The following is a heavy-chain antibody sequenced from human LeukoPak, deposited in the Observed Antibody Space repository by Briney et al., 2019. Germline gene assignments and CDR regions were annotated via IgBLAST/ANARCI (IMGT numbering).Heavy chain of an antibody. D-gene: IGHD6-13*01. CDR2: IYYSGST. V-gene: IGHV4-39*07. Sequence: PSETLSLTCTVSGGSISSSSYYWGWIRQPPGKGLERIGSIYYSGSTYYNPSLKSRVTISVDTSKNQFSLKLSSVTAADTAVYYCARESHSSSWYYFDYWGQGTLVTVSS. CDR3: ARESHSSSWYYFDY. J-gene: IGHJ4*02. CDR1: GGSISSSSYY.